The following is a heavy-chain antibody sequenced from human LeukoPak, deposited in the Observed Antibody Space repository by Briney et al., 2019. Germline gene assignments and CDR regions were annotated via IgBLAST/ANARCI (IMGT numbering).Heavy chain of an antibody. CDR2: IYRSGNT. J-gene: IGHJ4*02. Sequence: GGSLRLSCAASGLTVSDNYMTWVRQAPGKGLEWVSVIYRSGNTYYADAVKGRFTISRDNSKNTVYLQMNSLRAEDTAVYYCAPFFYGGNAGGSVGYWGQGTLVIVSS. CDR1: GLTVSDNY. V-gene: IGHV3-53*01. CDR3: APFFYGGNAGGSVGY. D-gene: IGHD4-23*01.